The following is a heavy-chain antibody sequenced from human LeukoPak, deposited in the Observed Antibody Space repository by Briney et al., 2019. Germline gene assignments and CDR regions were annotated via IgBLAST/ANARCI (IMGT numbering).Heavy chain of an antibody. CDR1: GGSITSYY. CDR3: ARDKYYFDY. CDR2: IYYSGRT. V-gene: IGHV4-59*01. J-gene: IGHJ4*02. Sequence: SETLSLTCTVPGGSITSYYWSWIRQPPGKGLEWIGYIYYSGRTNYNPPLMSRVTISVDTSKNQFSLKLSSVTAADTAVYYCARDKYYFDYWGQGTLVTVSS.